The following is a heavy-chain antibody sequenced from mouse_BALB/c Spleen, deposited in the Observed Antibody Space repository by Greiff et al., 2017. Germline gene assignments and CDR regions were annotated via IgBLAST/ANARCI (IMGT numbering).Heavy chain of an antibody. Sequence: EVQLQQSGAELVKPGASVKLSCTASGFNIKDTYMHWVKQRPEQGLEWIGRIDPANGNTKYDPKFQGKATITADTSSNTAYLQLSSLTSEDTAVYYCVRSGYYGSSYEDYWGQGTSVTVSS. CDR1: GFNIKDTY. D-gene: IGHD1-1*01. J-gene: IGHJ4*01. CDR3: VRSGYYGSSYEDY. V-gene: IGHV14-3*02. CDR2: IDPANGNT.